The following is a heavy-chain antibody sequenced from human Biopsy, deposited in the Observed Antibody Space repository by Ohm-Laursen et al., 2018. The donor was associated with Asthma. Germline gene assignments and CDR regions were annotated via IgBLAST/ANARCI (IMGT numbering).Heavy chain of an antibody. J-gene: IGHJ4*02. CDR2: IYHSGST. D-gene: IGHD5-24*01. V-gene: IGHV4-30-2*01. CDR3: ARVKDGYNFDY. Sequence: QTLSLTCAVSGGSISSGGYSWSWIRQPPGKGLEWIGYIYHSGSTYYNPSLKSRVPKSVDRPKKQFSLKLSSVTAADTVVYYCARVKDGYNFDYWGQGTLVTVSS. CDR1: GGSISSGGYS.